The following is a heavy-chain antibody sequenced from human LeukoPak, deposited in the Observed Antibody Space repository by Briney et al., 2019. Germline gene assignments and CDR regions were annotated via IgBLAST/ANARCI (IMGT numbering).Heavy chain of an antibody. V-gene: IGHV1-46*01. CDR1: GYTFTSYY. Sequence: ASVKVPCKASGYTFTSYYMHWVRQAPGQGLEWMGIINPSGGSTSYAQKFQGRVTMTRDTSTSTVYMELSSLRSEDTAVYYCARGGPRWLQLTHDAFDIWGQGTMVTVSS. D-gene: IGHD5-24*01. J-gene: IGHJ3*02. CDR2: INPSGGST. CDR3: ARGGPRWLQLTHDAFDI.